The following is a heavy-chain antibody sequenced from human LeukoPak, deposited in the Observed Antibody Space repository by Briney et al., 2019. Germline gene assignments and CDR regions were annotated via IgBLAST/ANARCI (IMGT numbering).Heavy chain of an antibody. CDR3: ARRVSWGLRAFDI. CDR2: INHSGST. CDR1: GGSFSGYY. J-gene: IGHJ3*02. Sequence: SETLSLTCAVYGGSFSGYYWSWIRQPPGKGLEWIGEINHSGSTNYNPSLKSRVTISVDTSKNQFSLKLSSVTAADTAVYYCARRVSWGLRAFDIWGQGTMVTVSS. V-gene: IGHV4-34*01. D-gene: IGHD2-21*01.